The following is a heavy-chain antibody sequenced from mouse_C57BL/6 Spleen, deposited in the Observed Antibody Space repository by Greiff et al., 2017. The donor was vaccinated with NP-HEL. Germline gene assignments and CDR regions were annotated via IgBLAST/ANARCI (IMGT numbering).Heavy chain of an antibody. CDR2: IYPRSGNT. CDR1: GYTFTSYG. Sequence: QVQLKESGAELARPGASVKLSCKASGYTFTSYGISWVKQRPGQGLEWIGEIYPRSGNTYYNEKFKGKATLTADKSSSTAYMELRSLTSEDSAVYCCARGGDGYYYFDYWGQGTTLTVSS. D-gene: IGHD2-3*01. J-gene: IGHJ2*01. V-gene: IGHV1-81*01. CDR3: ARGGDGYYYFDY.